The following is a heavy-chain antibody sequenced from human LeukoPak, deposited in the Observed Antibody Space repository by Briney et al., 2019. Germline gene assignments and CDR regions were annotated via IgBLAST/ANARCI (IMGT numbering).Heavy chain of an antibody. CDR3: ATSPMYYYDSSGYSAFDI. CDR2: ISAYNGNT. J-gene: IGHJ3*02. V-gene: IGHV1-18*01. D-gene: IGHD3-22*01. CDR1: GYTFTSYG. Sequence: ASVKVSCKASGYTFTSYGISWVRQAPGQGLEWMGWISAYNGNTNYAQKLQGRVTMTTDTSTSTAYMELRSLRSDDTAVYYCATSPMYYYDSSGYSAFDIWGQGTMVTVSS.